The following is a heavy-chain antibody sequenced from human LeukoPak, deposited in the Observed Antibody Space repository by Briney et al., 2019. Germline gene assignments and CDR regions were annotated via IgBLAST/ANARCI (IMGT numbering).Heavy chain of an antibody. D-gene: IGHD3-22*01. CDR2: ISSSSSYI. J-gene: IGHJ3*02. V-gene: IGHV3-21*01. Sequence: PGGSLRISCAASGFTFSSYSMNWVRQAPGKGLEWVSSISSSSSYIYYADSVKGRFTISRDNAKNSLYLQMNSLRAEDTAVYYCARDARDSYYYDSSTAFDIWGQGTMVTVSS. CDR3: ARDARDSYYYDSSTAFDI. CDR1: GFTFSSYS.